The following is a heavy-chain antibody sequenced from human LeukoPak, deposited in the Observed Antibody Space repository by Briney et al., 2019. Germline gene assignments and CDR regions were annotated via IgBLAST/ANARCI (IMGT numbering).Heavy chain of an antibody. CDR2: ISGSGGST. J-gene: IGHJ4*02. CDR1: GFTFSSYG. D-gene: IGHD6-13*01. V-gene: IGHV3-23*01. Sequence: GGSLRLSCAASGFTFSSYGISWVRQAPGKGLEWVSAISGSGGSTYYADSVKGRFTISRDNSKNTLYLQMNSLRAENTAVYYCAKSGSSWYIYFDYWGQGTLVTVSS. CDR3: AKSGSSWYIYFDY.